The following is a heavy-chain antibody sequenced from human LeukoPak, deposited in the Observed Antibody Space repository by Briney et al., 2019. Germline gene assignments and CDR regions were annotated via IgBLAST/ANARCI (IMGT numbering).Heavy chain of an antibody. V-gene: IGHV4-34*01. CDR3: ARARITMVRGVTVTPIDY. Sequence: PSETLSLTCAVYGGSFSSSYWSWIRQPPGKGLEWIGEINHSGSTNYNPSLKSRTTISVDTSKNQFSLKPSSATAADPAASYLARARITMVRGVTVTPIDYWGQGTLVTVSS. J-gene: IGHJ4*02. CDR2: INHSGST. CDR1: GGSFSSSY. D-gene: IGHD3-10*01.